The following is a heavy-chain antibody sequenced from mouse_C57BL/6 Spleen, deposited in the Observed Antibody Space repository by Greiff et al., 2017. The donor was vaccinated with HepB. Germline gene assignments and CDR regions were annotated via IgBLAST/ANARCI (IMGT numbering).Heavy chain of an antibody. J-gene: IGHJ2*01. CDR1: GYTFTDYE. CDR2: IDPETGGT. D-gene: IGHD4-1*01. V-gene: IGHV1-15*01. CDR3: TRFTGDY. Sequence: VQLQQSGAELVRPGASVTLSCKASGYTFTDYEMHWVKQTPVHGLEWIGAIDPETGGTAYNQKFKGKAILTADKSSSTAYMEPRSLTSEDSAVYYCTRFTGDYWGQGTTLTVSS.